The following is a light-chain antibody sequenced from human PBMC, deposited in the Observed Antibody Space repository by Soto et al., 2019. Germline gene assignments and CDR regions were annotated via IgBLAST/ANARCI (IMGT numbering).Light chain of an antibody. CDR2: GTG. Sequence: EIVLTQSPGTLSLSPGQRATLSCRASQSVSRSYLAWYQHKRGQAPRLLMFGTGSRATGIPDRFSGTGSGTDFTLTISSLEPEDFAVYYCQQYGSSPPVTFGQGTKVDIK. CDR3: QQYGSSPPVT. V-gene: IGKV3-20*01. CDR1: QSVSRSY. J-gene: IGKJ1*01.